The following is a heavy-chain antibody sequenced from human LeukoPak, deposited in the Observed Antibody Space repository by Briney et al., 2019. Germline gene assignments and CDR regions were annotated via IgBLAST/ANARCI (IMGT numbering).Heavy chain of an antibody. V-gene: IGHV1-18*01. Sequence: ASVKVSCKASGYTFSHYGISWVRQAPGHGLEWMGWISTYNGDTTYTENLQGRVTMTTDTSTSTAYMELRSLRSDDTAVYYCARAYNWNDVDYWGQGTLVTVSS. CDR2: ISTYNGDT. J-gene: IGHJ4*02. CDR1: GYTFSHYG. CDR3: ARAYNWNDVDY. D-gene: IGHD1-1*01.